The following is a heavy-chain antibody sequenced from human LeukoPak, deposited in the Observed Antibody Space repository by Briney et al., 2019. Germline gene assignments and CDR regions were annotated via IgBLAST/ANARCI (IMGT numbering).Heavy chain of an antibody. CDR2: ISAYNGNT. Sequence: ASVKVSCKASGYTFTSYGISWVRQAPGQGLEWMGWISAYNGNTNYAQKLQGRVTMTTDTSTSTAYMELRSLRSDDTAVYYCARDPIVVVPYYYYYGMDVWGQGTTVTVSS. D-gene: IGHD2-2*01. CDR1: GYTFTSYG. V-gene: IGHV1-18*01. CDR3: ARDPIVVVPYYYYYGMDV. J-gene: IGHJ6*02.